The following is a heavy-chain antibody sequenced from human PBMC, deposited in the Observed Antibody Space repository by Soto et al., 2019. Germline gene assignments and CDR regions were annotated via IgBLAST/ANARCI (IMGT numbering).Heavy chain of an antibody. Sequence: PGESLKSSGQASVYSLTDFWISWVRQMPGKGLEWMGKINPRASYTSYSPSFQGHVTISADKSITTAYMQWSSLRAEDTAVYYCVGTGSPMVREFDYWGQGTLVTVSS. CDR3: VGTGSPMVREFDY. D-gene: IGHD3-10*01. CDR1: VYSLTDFW. J-gene: IGHJ4*02. V-gene: IGHV5-10-1*01. CDR2: INPRASYT.